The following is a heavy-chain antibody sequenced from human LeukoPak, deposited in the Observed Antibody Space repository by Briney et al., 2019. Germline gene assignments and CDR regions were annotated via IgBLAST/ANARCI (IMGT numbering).Heavy chain of an antibody. V-gene: IGHV1-2*02. D-gene: IGHD2-15*01. Sequence: ASVTVPRKASGYTFPGYYMNWVRQAPGQGCEWLRFINPASDATGFPQRPQGRVTLTRDTSISTAYMELNGLTSDDPAVYYRGKMRWVVDQYAASDIWGQGTMVTVSS. J-gene: IGHJ3*02. CDR2: INPASDAT. CDR1: GYTFPGYY. CDR3: GKMRWVVDQYAASDI.